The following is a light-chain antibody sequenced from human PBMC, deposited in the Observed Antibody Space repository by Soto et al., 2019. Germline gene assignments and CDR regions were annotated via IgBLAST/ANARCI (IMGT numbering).Light chain of an antibody. J-gene: IGKJ1*01. V-gene: IGKV1-39*01. CDR3: QQAYGAPPT. Sequence: DIQMTQSPSSLSASVGDRVTITCRASQSITTYLNWYQQTSGEAPKLLIYAAARLQTGVPSRLSGSGSGTDFTLTIRSLQPEDFATYYCQQAYGAPPTFGQGTKVEIK. CDR1: QSITTY. CDR2: AAA.